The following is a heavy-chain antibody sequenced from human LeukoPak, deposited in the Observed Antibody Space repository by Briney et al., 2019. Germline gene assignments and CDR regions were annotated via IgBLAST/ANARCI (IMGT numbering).Heavy chain of an antibody. D-gene: IGHD2-21*02. CDR1: GFTVSSNY. Sequence: GGSLRLSCAASGFTVSSNYMSWVRQAPGKGLEWVSVIYSGGSTYYADSVKGRFTISRDNSKNTLYLQMNSLRAEDTAVYYCARGRCGGDCYRYYYYYGMDAWGQGTTVTVSS. J-gene: IGHJ6*02. CDR2: IYSGGST. CDR3: ARGRCGGDCYRYYYYYGMDA. V-gene: IGHV3-66*01.